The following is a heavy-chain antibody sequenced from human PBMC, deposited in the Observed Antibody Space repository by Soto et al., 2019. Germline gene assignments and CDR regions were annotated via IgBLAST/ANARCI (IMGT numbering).Heavy chain of an antibody. J-gene: IGHJ4*02. CDR2: ISPSSTYI. D-gene: IGHD2-15*01. CDR1: GLNFEKCS. CDR3: ATDTGDIEVVPATT. Sequence: GSLRLSCAASGLNFEKCSMNWVRQPPGKGPEWLASISPSSTYIRYADSVKGRFTISRDNARNSLSLQMMNLRADDTAIYYCATDTGDIEVVPATTWGQGTLVTVSS. V-gene: IGHV3-21*04.